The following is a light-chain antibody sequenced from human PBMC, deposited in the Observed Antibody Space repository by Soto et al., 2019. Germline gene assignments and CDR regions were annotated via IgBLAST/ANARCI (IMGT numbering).Light chain of an antibody. CDR2: NSN. Sequence: QSVLTQPPSASETPGQRVTFSCSGDTSNIGNNPVNWYQQLPGTAPRLLIYNSNERPSGVPDRFSGSRSGTSASLAISGLQSVDEADYYCAAWDDSLNAWLFGGGTKLTVL. J-gene: IGLJ3*02. V-gene: IGLV1-44*01. CDR1: TSNIGNNP. CDR3: AAWDDSLNAWL.